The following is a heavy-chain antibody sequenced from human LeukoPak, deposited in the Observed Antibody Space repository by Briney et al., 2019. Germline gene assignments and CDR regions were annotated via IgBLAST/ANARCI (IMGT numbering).Heavy chain of an antibody. J-gene: IGHJ6*03. V-gene: IGHV3-21*01. CDR3: ARKDIVVTDYYMDV. Sequence: GGSLRLSCAASGFTFSRYSVNWVRQAPGKGLEWVSSISSSSSYIYYADSVKGRFTISRDNAKNSLYLQMNSLRAEDTAVYYCARKDIVVTDYYMDVWGKGTTVTVSS. CDR1: GFTFSRYS. D-gene: IGHD2-2*01. CDR2: ISSSSSYI.